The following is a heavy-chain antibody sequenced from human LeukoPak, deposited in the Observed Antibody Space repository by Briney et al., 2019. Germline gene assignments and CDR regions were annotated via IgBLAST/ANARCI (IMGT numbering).Heavy chain of an antibody. CDR1: GGSISSAGYS. CDR3: ASLTFSGRGNWFDP. Sequence: SETLSLTCAVSGGSISSAGYSWSWIRQPPGKGLEWIGYIYHSGSTYYNPSLKSRVTISVDRSKNQFSLKLSSVTAADTAVYYCASLTFSGRGNWFDPWGQGTLVTVSS. CDR2: IYHSGST. J-gene: IGHJ5*02. D-gene: IGHD3-10*01. V-gene: IGHV4-30-2*01.